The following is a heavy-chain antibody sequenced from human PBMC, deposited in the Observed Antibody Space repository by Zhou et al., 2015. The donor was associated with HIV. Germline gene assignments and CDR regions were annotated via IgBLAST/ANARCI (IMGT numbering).Heavy chain of an antibody. CDR1: GGTFSGSD. V-gene: IGHV1-69*17. D-gene: IGHD2-2*01. CDR3: ARRVHWYFDL. CDR2: IIPMFDIE. J-gene: IGHJ2*01. Sequence: QVQLVQSGTEVKKPGSSVKVSCKASGGTFSGSDISWVRQAPGQGLEWMGGIIPMFDIENHAQKFRGRLTITADKSTGAAYMELSSLRSDDAAVYYCARRVHWYFDLWGRGTLVTVSS.